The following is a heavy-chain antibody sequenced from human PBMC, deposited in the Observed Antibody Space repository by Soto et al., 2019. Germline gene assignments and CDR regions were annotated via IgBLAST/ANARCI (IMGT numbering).Heavy chain of an antibody. CDR1: GYTFPGYY. Sequence: ASVKVSCKASGYTFPGYYMHWVRQAPGQGLEWMGWINPNSGGTNYAQKFQGWVTMTRDTSTSTVYMELSSLRSEDTAVYYCASTLAYGSGSYSLPFDYWGQGTLVTVSS. D-gene: IGHD3-10*01. CDR2: INPNSGGT. J-gene: IGHJ4*02. CDR3: ASTLAYGSGSYSLPFDY. V-gene: IGHV1-2*04.